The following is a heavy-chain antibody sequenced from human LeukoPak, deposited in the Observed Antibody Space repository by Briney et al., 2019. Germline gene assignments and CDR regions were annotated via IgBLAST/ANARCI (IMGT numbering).Heavy chain of an antibody. CDR2: ISGSGGST. J-gene: IGHJ4*02. Sequence: GGSLRLSCAASGFTFSSYAMSWVRQAPGKGLEWVSAISGSGGSTYYADSVKGRFTISRDNSKNTLYLQMNSLRAEDTAVYYCAKAPEYYYGSGSYYNVYWGQGTLVTVSS. CDR1: GFTFSSYA. V-gene: IGHV3-23*01. D-gene: IGHD3-10*01. CDR3: AKAPEYYYGSGSYYNVY.